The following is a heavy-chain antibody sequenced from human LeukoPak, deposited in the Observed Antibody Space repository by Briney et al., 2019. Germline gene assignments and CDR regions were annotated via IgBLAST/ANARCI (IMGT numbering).Heavy chain of an antibody. CDR1: GYTFTGYY. J-gene: IGHJ5*02. V-gene: IGHV1-2*02. Sequence: ASVKVSCKASGYTFTGYYMHWVRQAPGQGLEWMGWINPNSGGTNYAQKFQGRVTMTRDTSISTAYMELSRLRSDDAAVYYCARDKWFGELRVSDCFDPWGQGTLVTVSS. CDR3: ARDKWFGELRVSDCFDP. CDR2: INPNSGGT. D-gene: IGHD3-10*01.